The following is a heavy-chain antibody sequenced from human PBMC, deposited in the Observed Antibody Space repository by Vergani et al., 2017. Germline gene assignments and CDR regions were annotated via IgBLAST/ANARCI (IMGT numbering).Heavy chain of an antibody. CDR2: INHSGST. CDR1: GGSFSGYY. Sequence: QVQLQQWGAGLLKPSETLSLTCAVYGGSFSGYYSSWIRQPPGKGLEWIGEINHSGSTNYNPSLKSRVTISVDTSKNQFSLKLSSVTAADTAVYYCARGLRGYSYYYWGQGTLVTVSS. V-gene: IGHV4-34*01. CDR3: ARGLRGYSYYY. D-gene: IGHD5-18*01. J-gene: IGHJ4*02.